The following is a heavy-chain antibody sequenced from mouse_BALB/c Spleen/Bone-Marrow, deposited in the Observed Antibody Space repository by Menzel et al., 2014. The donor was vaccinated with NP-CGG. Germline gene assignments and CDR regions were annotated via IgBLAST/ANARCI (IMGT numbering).Heavy chain of an antibody. J-gene: IGHJ3*01. CDR3: ARHAYYDQTEVSFVY. Sequence: DVKLVESGGGLVKSGGSLKLSCAASGFIFNSYGMSWVRQTPEKRLEWVATISGGGSYTFYPDSVKGRFTISRDNAKNNLYLQLSSLRSEDTALYYCARHAYYDQTEVSFVYGGQGTLVTVSA. V-gene: IGHV5-9-2*01. CDR1: GFIFNSYG. D-gene: IGHD2-4*01. CDR2: ISGGGSYT.